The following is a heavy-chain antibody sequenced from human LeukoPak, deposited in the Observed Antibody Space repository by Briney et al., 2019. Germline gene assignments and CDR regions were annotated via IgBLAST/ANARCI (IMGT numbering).Heavy chain of an antibody. D-gene: IGHD2-2*01. J-gene: IGHJ4*02. CDR1: GYTFTGYY. Sequence: ASVKVSCKASGYTFTGYYMHWVRQAPGQGLEWMGIINPSGGSTSYAQKFQGRVTMTRDMSTSTVYMELSSLRSEDTAVYYCARDLGGQIPAAQYYFDYWGQGTLVTVSS. CDR2: INPSGGST. V-gene: IGHV1-46*01. CDR3: ARDLGGQIPAAQYYFDY.